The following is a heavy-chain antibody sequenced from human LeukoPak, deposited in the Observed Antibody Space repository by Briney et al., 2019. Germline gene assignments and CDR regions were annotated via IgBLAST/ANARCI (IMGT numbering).Heavy chain of an antibody. Sequence: GGSLRLSCAASGFSFSSYTTNWVRQAPGKGLEWVSSISSSSTYIYYADSVKGRFTISRDNAKNSLYLQMNSLRAEDTAVYYCAREVSSSPNWFDPWGQGTLVTVSS. CDR2: ISSSSTYI. D-gene: IGHD6-13*01. CDR1: GFSFSSYT. CDR3: AREVSSSPNWFDP. V-gene: IGHV3-21*01. J-gene: IGHJ5*02.